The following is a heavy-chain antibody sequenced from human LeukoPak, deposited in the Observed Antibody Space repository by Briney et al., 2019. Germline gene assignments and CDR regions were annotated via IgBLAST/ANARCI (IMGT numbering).Heavy chain of an antibody. D-gene: IGHD6-19*01. J-gene: IGHJ4*02. CDR2: ISYDGSNK. CDR3: AKDPSSGWYYFDY. V-gene: IGHV3-30*18. Sequence: GGSLRLSCAASGFTFSSYGMHWVRQAPGKGLEWVAVISYDGSNKHYEDSVKGRFTTSRDNSKDTLYLQMNSLRAEDTAVYYCAKDPSSGWYYFDYWGQGTLVTVSS. CDR1: GFTFSSYG.